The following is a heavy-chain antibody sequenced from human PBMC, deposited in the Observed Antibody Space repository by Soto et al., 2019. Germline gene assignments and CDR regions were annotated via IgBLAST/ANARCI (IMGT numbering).Heavy chain of an antibody. CDR1: GGTFSTSA. V-gene: IGHV1-69*12. CDR2: IMPVFATP. CDR3: ARDKDRQQLGGNYYYILDV. D-gene: IGHD3-3*02. Sequence: QVQLMQSGAEVKKPGSSVKVSCKASGGTFSTSAISWVRQAPGEGLEWVGGIMPVFATPDYAQKFQGSVNISADESTTTAYLELTSLPTDDTAVYYCARDKDRQQLGGNYYYILDVWGQGTAITVSS. J-gene: IGHJ6*02.